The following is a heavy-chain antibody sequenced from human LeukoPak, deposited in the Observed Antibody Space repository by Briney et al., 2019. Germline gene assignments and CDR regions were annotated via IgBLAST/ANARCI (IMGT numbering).Heavy chain of an antibody. J-gene: IGHJ6*02. CDR1: GFTFSSYG. CDR3: ARTRRGCSGGSCRLRSSYYGMDV. V-gene: IGHV3-33*01. D-gene: IGHD2-15*01. CDR2: IWYDGSNK. Sequence: PGRSLRLSCAASGFTFSSYGMHWVRQAPGKGLEWVAVIWYDGSNKYYADSVKGRFTISRDNSKNTLYLQMNSLRAEDTAVYYCARTRRGCSGGSCRLRSSYYGMDVWGQGTTVTVSS.